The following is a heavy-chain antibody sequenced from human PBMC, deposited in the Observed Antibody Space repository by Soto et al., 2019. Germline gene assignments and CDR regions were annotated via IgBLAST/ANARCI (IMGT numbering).Heavy chain of an antibody. J-gene: IGHJ6*02. CDR2: ISSSGSTI. CDR3: ARGGSSWFYYYYGMDV. CDR1: GFTFSDYY. D-gene: IGHD6-13*01. Sequence: LRLSCAASGFTFSDYYMSWIRQAPGKGLEWVSYISSSGSTIYYADSVKGRFTISRDNAKNSLYLQMNSLRAEDTAVYYCARGGSSWFYYYYGMDVWGQGTTVTVSS. V-gene: IGHV3-11*01.